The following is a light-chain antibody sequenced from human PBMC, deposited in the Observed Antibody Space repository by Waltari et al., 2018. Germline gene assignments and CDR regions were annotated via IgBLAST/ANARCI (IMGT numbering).Light chain of an antibody. Sequence: EVVLTQSPGPLSLSPGERATLSCRASQSLTKRYLAWYQQKPGQAPRLLIYGASSRAAGIPDRVSGSGSGTDFSLTISRLEPEDFAVYYCQQYGSSVLYTFGQGTKLEIK. CDR3: QQYGSSVLYT. V-gene: IGKV3-20*01. CDR2: GAS. CDR1: QSLTKRY. J-gene: IGKJ2*01.